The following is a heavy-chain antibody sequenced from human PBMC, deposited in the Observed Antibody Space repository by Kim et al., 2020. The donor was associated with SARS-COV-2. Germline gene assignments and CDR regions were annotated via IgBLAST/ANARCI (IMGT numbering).Heavy chain of an antibody. CDR2: INPNSGGT. Sequence: ASVKVSCKASGYTFTGYYMHWVRQAPGQGLEWMGRINPNSGGTNYAQKFQGRVTMTRDTSISTAYMELSRLRSDDTAVYYCATSWGTEYYYYMDVWGKGTTVTVSS. J-gene: IGHJ6*03. CDR3: ATSWGTEYYYYMDV. CDR1: GYTFTGYY. V-gene: IGHV1-2*06. D-gene: IGHD2-2*01.